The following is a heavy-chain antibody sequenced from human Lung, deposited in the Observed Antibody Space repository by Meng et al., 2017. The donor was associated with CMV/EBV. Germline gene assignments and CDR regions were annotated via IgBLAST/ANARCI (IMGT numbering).Heavy chain of an antibody. J-gene: IGHJ1*01. CDR1: GDSITNHNW. CDR2: IPHRGSS. V-gene: IGHV4-4*02. CDR3: LRRSGGSV. Sequence: QVQLRGSGPALVKPSATLSLTCAVSGDSITNHNWRAWVRQPPGKGLEWIGEIPHRGSSAYNPSLKSRVSMSIDKSKNQFSLKLTSVTAADTAVYHCLRRSGGSVWGQGTLVTVSS. D-gene: IGHD3-10*01.